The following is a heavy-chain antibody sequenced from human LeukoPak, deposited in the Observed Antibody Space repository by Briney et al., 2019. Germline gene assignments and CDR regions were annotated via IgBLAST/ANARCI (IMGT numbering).Heavy chain of an antibody. Sequence: SQTLSLTCTVSGGSISSGGYYWSWIRQHPGKGLEWIGYIYYSGSTYYNPSLKSRVTISVDTSKNQFSLKLSSVTAADTAVYYCARGRTPPCGGDCPIYFDYWGQGTLVTVSS. CDR3: ARGRTPPCGGDCPIYFDY. CDR2: IYYSGST. D-gene: IGHD2-21*02. J-gene: IGHJ4*02. CDR1: GGSISSGGYY. V-gene: IGHV4-31*03.